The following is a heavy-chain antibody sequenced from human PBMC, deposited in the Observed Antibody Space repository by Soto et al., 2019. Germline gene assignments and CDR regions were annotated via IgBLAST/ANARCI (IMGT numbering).Heavy chain of an antibody. V-gene: IGHV3-11*01. CDR3: AKARREHNKRTDAFDV. CDR1: GFTFSGHY. Sequence: PGGSLRLSCKASGFTFSGHYMNWIRQAPGKGLEWLAYLTNDGGYTYYADSVRGRFTIWGDNAKDSLYLQINDLRADDTGVYYCAKARREHNKRTDAFDVWGQGTTVTVSS. CDR2: LTNDGGYT. J-gene: IGHJ3*01.